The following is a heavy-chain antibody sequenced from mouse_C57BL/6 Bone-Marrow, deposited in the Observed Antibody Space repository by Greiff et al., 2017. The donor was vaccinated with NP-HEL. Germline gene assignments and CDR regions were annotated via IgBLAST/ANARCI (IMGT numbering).Heavy chain of an antibody. CDR1: GFNIKDYY. V-gene: IGHV14-1*01. Sequence: EVQLQQSGAELVRPGASVKLSCTASGFNIKDYYMHWVKQRPEQGLEWIGRIDPEDGDTEYAPKFQGKATMTADTSSNTAYLQLSSLTSEDTAVYYCTTSLYGNYGRFAYWGQGTLVTVSA. J-gene: IGHJ3*01. D-gene: IGHD2-1*01. CDR3: TTSLYGNYGRFAY. CDR2: IDPEDGDT.